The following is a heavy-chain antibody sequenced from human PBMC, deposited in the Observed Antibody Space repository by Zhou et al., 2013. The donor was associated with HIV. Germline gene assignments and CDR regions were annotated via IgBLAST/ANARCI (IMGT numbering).Heavy chain of an antibody. J-gene: IGHJ6*03. CDR3: ASRVPAAITRGYYYYYMDV. CDR1: GGTFSSYA. D-gene: IGHD2-2*01. Sequence: QVQLVQSGAEVKKPGSSVKVSCKASGGTFSSYAISWVRQAPGQGLEWMGGIIPIFGTANYAQKFQGRVTITTDESTSTAYMELSSLRSEDTAVYYCASRVPAAITRGYYYYYMDVWGKGTTVTVSS. V-gene: IGHV1-69*05. CDR2: IIPIFGTA.